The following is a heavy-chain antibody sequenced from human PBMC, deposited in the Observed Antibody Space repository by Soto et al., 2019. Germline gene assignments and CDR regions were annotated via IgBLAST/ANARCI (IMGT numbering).Heavy chain of an antibody. Sequence: EVQLVESGGGLVKPGGSLRLSCAASGFTFSSYSMNWVRQAPGKGLEWVSSFSSSNRYIYYEVSVQGRYNITSDNAKNPLYLQMNSLRAEDTAVYYCAREDHEVPAAMEAFDIWVQGTMVTVSS. V-gene: IGHV3-21*01. J-gene: IGHJ3*02. D-gene: IGHD2-2*01. CDR3: AREDHEVPAAMEAFDI. CDR1: GFTFSSYS. CDR2: FSSSNRYI.